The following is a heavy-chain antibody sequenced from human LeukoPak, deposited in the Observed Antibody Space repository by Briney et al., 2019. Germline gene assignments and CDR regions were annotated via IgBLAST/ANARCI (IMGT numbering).Heavy chain of an antibody. CDR1: GFTFSSYA. D-gene: IGHD6-6*01. Sequence: GGSLRLSCAASGFTFSSYAMSWVRQAPGKGLEWVSAISGSGGSTYYADSVKGRFTISRDNSKNTLYLQMNSLGAEDTAVYYCAKGEAARPSPPYNWFDPWGQGTLVTVSA. J-gene: IGHJ5*02. V-gene: IGHV3-23*01. CDR3: AKGEAARPSPPYNWFDP. CDR2: ISGSGGST.